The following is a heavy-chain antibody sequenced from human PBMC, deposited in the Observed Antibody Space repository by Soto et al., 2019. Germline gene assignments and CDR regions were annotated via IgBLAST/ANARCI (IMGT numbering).Heavy chain of an antibody. Sequence: GSLRLSCEASGFTFISYAMSLVRHAPGKGLEWVSSISSSSSYIYYADSVKGRFTISRDNAKNSLYLQMNSLRAEDTAVYYCASLRGSSSHYYYGMDVWGQGTTVIVSS. CDR1: GFTFISYA. CDR2: ISSSSSYI. J-gene: IGHJ6*02. D-gene: IGHD1-26*01. CDR3: ASLRGSSSHYYYGMDV. V-gene: IGHV3-21*01.